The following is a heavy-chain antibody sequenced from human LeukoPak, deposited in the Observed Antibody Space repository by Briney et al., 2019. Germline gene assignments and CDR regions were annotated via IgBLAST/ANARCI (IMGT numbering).Heavy chain of an antibody. CDR1: GFAFSNYA. CDR2: LSGSGGST. J-gene: IGHJ4*02. Sequence: PGGSLRLSCAASGFAFSNYAMSWVRQAPGKGLEWVSALSGSGGSTYYADSVKGRFTISRDNSKNTLYLQMNSLGAEDTAVYYCAKDLVVLGSSGYYEDYWGQGTLVTVSS. D-gene: IGHD3-22*01. CDR3: AKDLVVLGSSGYYEDY. V-gene: IGHV3-23*01.